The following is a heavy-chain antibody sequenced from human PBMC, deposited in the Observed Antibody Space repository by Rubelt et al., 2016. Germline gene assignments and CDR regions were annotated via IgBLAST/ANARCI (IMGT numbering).Heavy chain of an antibody. V-gene: IGHV1-46*01. Sequence: QVQLVQSGAEVKKPGASVKVSCKASGYTFTSYYMHWVRQAPGQGLEWMGIINPSGGSTSYAQKFRGRVSMTRDTSTSTVYMGLSGVTSEDTAVYYCVGGEPADYWGQGTLVTVSS. D-gene: IGHD3-10*01. J-gene: IGHJ4*02. CDR2: INPSGGST. CDR1: GYTFTSYY. CDR3: VGGEPADY.